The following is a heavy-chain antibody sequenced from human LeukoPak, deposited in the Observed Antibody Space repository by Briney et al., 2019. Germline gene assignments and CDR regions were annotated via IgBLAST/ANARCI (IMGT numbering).Heavy chain of an antibody. CDR1: GGSFSGYY. D-gene: IGHD2-15*01. J-gene: IGHJ2*01. CDR2: INHSGST. Sequence: SETLSLMCAVGGGSFSGYYWSWIRQPPGEGLEWIGEINHSGSTNYNPSLKSRVTISVDTPKNQFSLKLSSVTAADTAVYYCARRAKKPGYCSGGSCYSERYFDLWGRGTLVTVSS. V-gene: IGHV4-34*01. CDR3: ARRAKKPGYCSGGSCYSERYFDL.